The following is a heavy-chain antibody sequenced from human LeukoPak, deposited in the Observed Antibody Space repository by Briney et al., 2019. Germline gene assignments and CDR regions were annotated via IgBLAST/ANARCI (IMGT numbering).Heavy chain of an antibody. CDR1: GGSISSSSYY. V-gene: IGHV4-39*01. CDR3: ARQVGATEHDY. J-gene: IGHJ4*02. D-gene: IGHD1-26*01. Sequence: SETLSLTCTVSGGSISSSSYYWGWIRQPPGKGLEWIVSIYYSGSTYYNPSLKSRVTISVDTPKNPFSLKLSSVTAADTAVYYCARQVGATEHDYWGQGTLVTVSS. CDR2: IYYSGST.